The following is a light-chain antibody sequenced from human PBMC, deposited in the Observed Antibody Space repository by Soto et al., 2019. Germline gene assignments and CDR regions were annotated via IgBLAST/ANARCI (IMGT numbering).Light chain of an antibody. CDR2: GAS. Sequence: DIVMTQSPATLSVAPGERVTFSCRASQGVSRKLAWYQHKPGQAPRLLIYGASNRATGIPDRFSGSRSGPEFTLTINSLQSEDFAIYYCQRYNNWPPTFGGGTKVDIK. J-gene: IGKJ4*01. CDR1: QGVSRK. V-gene: IGKV3D-15*01. CDR3: QRYNNWPPT.